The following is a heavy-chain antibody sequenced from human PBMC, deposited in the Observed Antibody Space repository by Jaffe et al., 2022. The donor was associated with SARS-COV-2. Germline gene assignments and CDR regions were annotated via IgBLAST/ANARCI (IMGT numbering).Heavy chain of an antibody. Sequence: QVQLVQSGAEVKKPGASVKVSCKASGYTFTSYYMHWVRQAPGQGLEWMGIINPSGGSTSYAQKFQGRVTMTRDTSTSTVYMELSSLRSEDTAVYYCARAVHKPLSWTGNYYYYYGMDVWGQGTTVTVSS. V-gene: IGHV1-46*01. J-gene: IGHJ6*02. D-gene: IGHD3-10*01. CDR2: INPSGGST. CDR1: GYTFTSYY. CDR3: ARAVHKPLSWTGNYYYYYGMDV.